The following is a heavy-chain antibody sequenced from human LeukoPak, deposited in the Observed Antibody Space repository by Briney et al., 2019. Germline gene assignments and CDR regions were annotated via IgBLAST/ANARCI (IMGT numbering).Heavy chain of an antibody. CDR3: ARDSSSWYFSWFDP. Sequence: SVKVSCKASGGTFSSYAISWVRQAPGQGLEWMGGIIPIFGTANYAQKFQGRVTITADKSTSTAYMELSSLRSEDTAVYYCARDSSSWYFSWFDPWGQGTLVTVSS. D-gene: IGHD6-13*01. CDR2: IIPIFGTA. CDR1: GGTFSSYA. J-gene: IGHJ5*02. V-gene: IGHV1-69*06.